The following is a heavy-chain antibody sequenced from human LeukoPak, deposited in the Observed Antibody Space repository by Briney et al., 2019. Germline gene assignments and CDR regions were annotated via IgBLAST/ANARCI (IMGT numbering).Heavy chain of an antibody. CDR2: IHNAVTI. J-gene: IGHJ4*02. CDR3: ILTTVTTSIEY. Sequence: PGGSLRLSCAASGLTVSDNYINWVRQAPGKGLEWVPVIHNAVTIHYADSVKGRFTISSDNSKNTVYFQMNSLRAEDTAVYYCILTTVTTSIEYWGPGTLVTVSP. V-gene: IGHV3-53*01. D-gene: IGHD4-17*01. CDR1: GLTVSDNY.